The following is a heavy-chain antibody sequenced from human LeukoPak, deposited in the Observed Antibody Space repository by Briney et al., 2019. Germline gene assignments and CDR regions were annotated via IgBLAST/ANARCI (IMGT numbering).Heavy chain of an antibody. CDR3: AKGAGRITGRPPYYYYYMDV. D-gene: IGHD1-20*01. V-gene: IGHV3-30*02. J-gene: IGHJ6*03. CDR1: GFTFSSYA. CDR2: IRYDGSNK. Sequence: PGGSLRLSCAASGFTFSSYAMHWVRQAPGKGLEWVAFIRYDGSNKYYADSVKGRFTISRDSSKNTLYLQMNSLRAEDTAVYYCAKGAGRITGRPPYYYYYMDVWGKGTTVTVSS.